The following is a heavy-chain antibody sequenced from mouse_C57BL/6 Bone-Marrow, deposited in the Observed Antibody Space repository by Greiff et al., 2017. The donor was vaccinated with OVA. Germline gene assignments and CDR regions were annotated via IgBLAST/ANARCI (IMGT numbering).Heavy chain of an antibody. Sequence: EVQVVESGGGLVKPGGSLKLSCAASGFTFSSYAMSWVRQTPEKRLEWVATISDGGSYTYYPDNVKGRFTISRDNAKNNLYLQMSHLKSEDTAMYYCARGSSGDYYAMDYWGQGTSVTVSS. J-gene: IGHJ4*01. V-gene: IGHV5-4*01. CDR1: GFTFSSYA. CDR3: ARGSSGDYYAMDY. CDR2: ISDGGSYT. D-gene: IGHD1-3*01.